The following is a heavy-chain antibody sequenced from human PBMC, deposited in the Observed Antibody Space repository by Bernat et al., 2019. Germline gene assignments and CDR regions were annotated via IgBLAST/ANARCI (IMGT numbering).Heavy chain of an antibody. CDR1: GYTFTHHG. Sequence: QVQLVQSGTEVKKPGASVRVSCKTSGYTFTHHGIGWVRQAPGQGLEWLGWISGYNGDTIYAQRLQGRVTMTTKTPTNTAYMDLTRLRPDDTAVYYCARDPSNTSGWYAYFDSWGQGTLVTVSS. CDR3: ARDPSNTSGWYAYFDS. J-gene: IGHJ4*02. D-gene: IGHD6-19*01. V-gene: IGHV1-18*01. CDR2: ISGYNGDT.